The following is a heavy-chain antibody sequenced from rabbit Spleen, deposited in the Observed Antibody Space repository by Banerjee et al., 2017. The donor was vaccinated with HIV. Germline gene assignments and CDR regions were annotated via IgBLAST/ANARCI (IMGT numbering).Heavy chain of an antibody. J-gene: IGHJ4*01. D-gene: IGHD1-1*01. CDR3: ARDTTTKNRVDYFNL. Sequence: QEQLVESGGGLVQPEGSLTLTCKASGFSFSSSVYMCWVRQAPGKGLEWIACIYAGSSGSTYYESWAKGRFTISKTSSTTVTLQMTSLTVADTATYFCARDTTTKNRVDYFNLWGPGTLVTVS. CDR1: GFSFSSSVY. V-gene: IGHV1S45*01. CDR2: IYAGSSGST.